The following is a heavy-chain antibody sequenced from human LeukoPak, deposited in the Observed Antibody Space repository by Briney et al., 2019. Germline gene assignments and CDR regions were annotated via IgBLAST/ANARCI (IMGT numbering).Heavy chain of an antibody. CDR1: GGSFSGYY. V-gene: IGHV4-34*01. CDR3: ARDTSGRPHRYYFDY. CDR2: INHSGST. J-gene: IGHJ4*02. Sequence: SETLSLTCAVYGGSFSGYYWSWIRQPPGKGLEWIGEINHSGSTNYNPSLKSRVTMSVDTSKNQFSLKLSSVTAADTAVYYCARDTSGRPHRYYFDYWGQGTLVTVSS. D-gene: IGHD2-2*02.